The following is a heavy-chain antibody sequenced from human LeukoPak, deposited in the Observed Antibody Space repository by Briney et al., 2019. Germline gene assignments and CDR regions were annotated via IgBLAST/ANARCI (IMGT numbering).Heavy chain of an antibody. CDR2: ISGSGAGT. Sequence: GGSLRLSCAASGFTFSTYAMSWVRQTPGKGLEWVSAISGSGAGTYYADSVKGRFTISRDNSKNTLYLQMNSLRAEDTAIYYCAKENGSAWFFDYWGQGTLVTVSS. CDR3: AKENGSAWFFDY. CDR1: GFTFSTYA. V-gene: IGHV3-23*01. D-gene: IGHD6-19*01. J-gene: IGHJ4*02.